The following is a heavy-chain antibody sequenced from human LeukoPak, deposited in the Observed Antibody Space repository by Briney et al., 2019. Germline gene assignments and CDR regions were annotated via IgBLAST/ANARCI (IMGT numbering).Heavy chain of an antibody. Sequence: GGSLRLSCAVSGFTVSGNYMTWVRQAPGKGLEWMVVTGHVGNDIRYADSVEGRFTVSRDNLKNTLYLQMNSLRAEDTAVYYCVRDKESRYFDSWGQGTLVTVSS. V-gene: IGHV3-33*08. CDR3: VRDKESRYFDS. D-gene: IGHD3-9*01. CDR2: TGHVGNDI. J-gene: IGHJ4*02. CDR1: GFTVSGNY.